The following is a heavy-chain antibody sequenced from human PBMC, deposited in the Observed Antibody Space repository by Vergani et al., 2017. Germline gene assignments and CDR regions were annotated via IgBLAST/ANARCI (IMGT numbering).Heavy chain of an antibody. CDR2: ISSSGGGT. CDR3: AKDLVSSTSSLYFDY. J-gene: IGHJ4*02. D-gene: IGHD6-6*01. Sequence: EVQLLESGGGLVQPGGSLRLSFAASGFSFSSYAMTWVRQAPGKGLEWVSGISSSGGGTSYVDSVKGRFTISRDNSKNTLILKMNSLRAENTAVYYCAKDLVSSTSSLYFDYWGQGTLVTVSS. V-gene: IGHV3-23*01. CDR1: GFSFSSYA.